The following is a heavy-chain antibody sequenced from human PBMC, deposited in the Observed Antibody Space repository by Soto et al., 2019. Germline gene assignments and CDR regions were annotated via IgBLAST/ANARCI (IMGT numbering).Heavy chain of an antibody. V-gene: IGHV4-34*01. J-gene: IGHJ6*02. CDR1: GGSFSGYY. Sequence: SETLSLTCAVYGGSFSGYYLSWIRQPPGKGLEWIGEINHSGSTNYNPSLKSRVTISVDTSKNQFSLKLSSVTAADTAVYYCAREGGSGSPPLFMDVWGQGTTVTVSS. CDR3: AREGGSGSPPLFMDV. D-gene: IGHD3-10*01. CDR2: INHSGST.